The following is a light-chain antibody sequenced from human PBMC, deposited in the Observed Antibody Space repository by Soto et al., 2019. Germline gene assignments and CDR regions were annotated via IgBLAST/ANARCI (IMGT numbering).Light chain of an antibody. CDR2: GAS. J-gene: IGKJ1*01. CDR1: QSVASN. V-gene: IGKV3D-15*01. Sequence: EIVLTQSPGTLSLSPGERATLFCGASQSVASNFLAWYQQKPGQAPRLLIYGASSRATGIPDRFSGSGSGTEFTLTISSLQSEDFAVYYCQQYNNWLWTFGQGTKVDIK. CDR3: QQYNNWLWT.